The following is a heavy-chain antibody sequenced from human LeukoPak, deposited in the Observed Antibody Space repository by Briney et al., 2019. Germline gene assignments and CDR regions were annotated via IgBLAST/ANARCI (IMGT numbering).Heavy chain of an antibody. Sequence: GGSLRLSCAASGFTFSSYEMNWVRQAPGKGLEWVSYISSSGSTIYYADSVKGRFTISRDNAKNSLYLQMNSLRGEDTALYYCARARTSYYYAMDVWGQGTTATVSS. CDR2: ISSSGSTI. J-gene: IGHJ6*02. V-gene: IGHV3-48*03. CDR1: GFTFSSYE. D-gene: IGHD2-2*01. CDR3: ARARTSYYYAMDV.